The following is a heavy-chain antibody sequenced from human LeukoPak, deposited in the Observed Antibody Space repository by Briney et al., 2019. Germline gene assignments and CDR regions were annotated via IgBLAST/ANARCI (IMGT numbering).Heavy chain of an antibody. V-gene: IGHV1-8*01. D-gene: IGHD1-26*01. Sequence: ASVKVSCKNSGFTLTIYDINWVRQATGQGLEWMGWMNGNSGDTGYAQKFQGRVTMTRNTSISTAYMELSNLRSEDTAVYYCVRGRFIAGAGDWGQGTPVTVPS. CDR3: VRGRFIAGAGD. J-gene: IGHJ1*01. CDR1: GFTLTIYD. CDR2: MNGNSGDT.